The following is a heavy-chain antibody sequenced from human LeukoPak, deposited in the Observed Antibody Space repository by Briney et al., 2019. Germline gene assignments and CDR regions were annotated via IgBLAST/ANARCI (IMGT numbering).Heavy chain of an antibody. V-gene: IGHV3-23*01. CDR2: ISGCGGST. J-gene: IGHJ4*02. Sequence: GGSLRLSCAASGFTFSSYAMSWVRQAPGKGLEWVSAISGCGGSTYYADSVKGRFTISRDNSKNTLYLQMNSLRAEDTAVYYCARAPQLVIDYWGQGTLVTVSS. CDR1: GFTFSSYA. CDR3: ARAPQLVIDY. D-gene: IGHD6-13*01.